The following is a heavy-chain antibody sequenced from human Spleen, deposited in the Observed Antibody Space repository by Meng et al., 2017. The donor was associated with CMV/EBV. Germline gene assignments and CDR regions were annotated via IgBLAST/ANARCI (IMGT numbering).Heavy chain of an antibody. Sequence: GESLKISCAASGFTFDDYGMSWVRQAPGKGLEWVSVISGGGGSTYYADSVKGRFTISRDNSKNTLYLQMNSLRAEDTAVYYCAKVASSDWYYDYLDYWGQGTLVTVSS. D-gene: IGHD6-19*01. V-gene: IGHV3-23*01. CDR3: AKVASSDWYYDYLDY. CDR1: GFTFDDYG. J-gene: IGHJ4*02. CDR2: ISGGGGST.